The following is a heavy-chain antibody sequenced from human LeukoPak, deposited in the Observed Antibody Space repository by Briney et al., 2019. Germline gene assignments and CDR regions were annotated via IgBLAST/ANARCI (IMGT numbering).Heavy chain of an antibody. CDR2: INPNSGGT. V-gene: IGHV1-2*02. Sequence: ASVKVSCKASGYTFTGYYMHWVRQAPGQGLEWMGWINPNSGGTNYAQKFQGRVTMTRDTSISTAYMELSRLRSDDTAVYYCARVIGRGWELPPSYYYYGMDVWGQGTTVTVSS. D-gene: IGHD1-26*01. CDR1: GYTFTGYY. J-gene: IGHJ6*02. CDR3: ARVIGRGWELPPSYYYYGMDV.